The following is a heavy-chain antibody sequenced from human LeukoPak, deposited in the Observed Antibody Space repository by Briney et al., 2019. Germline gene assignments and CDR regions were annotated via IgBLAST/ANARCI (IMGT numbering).Heavy chain of an antibody. V-gene: IGHV4-31*03. CDR3: ARRGYGMDV. J-gene: IGHJ6*02. Sequence: PSQTLSLTCTVSGGSISSGGYYWSWIRQYSGKGLEWIGYIYYSGSTHYNPSLKSRVTISVDKAKNQFSLKMRSVTAADTAMYYCARRGYGMDVWGQGTTVTVSS. CDR1: GGSISSGGYY. CDR2: IYYSGST.